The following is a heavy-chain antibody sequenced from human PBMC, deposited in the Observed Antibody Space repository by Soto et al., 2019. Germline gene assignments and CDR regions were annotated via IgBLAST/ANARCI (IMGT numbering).Heavy chain of an antibody. CDR1: GYSFTGYF. V-gene: IGHV1-2*02. Sequence: QVQLVQSGSEVKKPGASVKVSCTASGYSFTGYFMHWLRQVPGQGLEWMGWTNPKSGVTKYPQKFQGRVTMTRDTSISTAYMELTSLLSDDAAVSYCARAHVRRQLGPSAYWGQGTLVTCSS. CDR2: TNPKSGVT. CDR3: ARAHVRRQLGPSAY. D-gene: IGHD1-26*01. J-gene: IGHJ4*02.